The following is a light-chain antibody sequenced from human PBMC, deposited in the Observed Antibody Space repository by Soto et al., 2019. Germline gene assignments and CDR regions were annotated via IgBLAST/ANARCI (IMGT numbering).Light chain of an antibody. J-gene: IGLJ3*02. CDR2: DVS. CDR1: SRDIGVYTF. CDR3: SSYTTSNIWV. V-gene: IGLV2-14*01. Sequence: QSALTQPASVSGSPGQSITISCAGTSRDIGVYTFVFWYQQHPGKAPKLVIHDVSNRPSGVSNRFSASKSGNTASLTISGLQAEDEADYYCSSYTTSNIWVFGRGTKLTVL.